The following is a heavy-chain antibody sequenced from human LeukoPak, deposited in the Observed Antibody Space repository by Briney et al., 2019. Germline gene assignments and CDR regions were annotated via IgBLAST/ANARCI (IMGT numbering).Heavy chain of an antibody. V-gene: IGHV3-43*01. CDR3: AKELDTMFFDY. J-gene: IGHJ4*02. D-gene: IGHD3-10*02. CDR1: GFNFDRYT. Sequence: LGGSLRLSCATSGFNFDRYTIHWVRQAPGKGLEWVSLAGWAGGTTFYSDSVRGRFTISRDSGRKSVYLQMNSLTTDDTAFYFCAKELDTMFFDYWGQGALVTASS. CDR2: AGWAGGTT.